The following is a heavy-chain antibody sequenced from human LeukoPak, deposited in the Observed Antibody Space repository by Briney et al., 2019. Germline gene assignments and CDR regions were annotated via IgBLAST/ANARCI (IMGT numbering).Heavy chain of an antibody. V-gene: IGHV3-30*02. CDR3: AKDIPSSSWYLGY. D-gene: IGHD6-13*01. Sequence: GGSLRLSCAASGFTFSSSGMHWVRQAPGKGLEWVALIRSDGGNKYYADSVKGRFTVSRDNSKDTLYLQMNSLRPDDTAVYYCAKDIPSSSWYLGYWGQGTLVTVSS. J-gene: IGHJ4*02. CDR2: IRSDGGNK. CDR1: GFTFSSSG.